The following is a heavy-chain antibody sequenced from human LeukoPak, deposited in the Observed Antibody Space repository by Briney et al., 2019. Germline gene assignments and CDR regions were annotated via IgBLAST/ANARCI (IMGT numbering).Heavy chain of an antibody. V-gene: IGHV4-61*05. CDR1: GGSISSTNYY. J-gene: IGHJ6*02. CDR2: IYYSGST. Sequence: SETLSLTCTVSGGSISSTNYYWGWIRQPPGKGLEWIGYIYYSGSTNYNPSLKSRVTISVDTSKNQFSLKLSSVTAADTAVYYCARARGDPYYYGMDVWGQGTTVTVSS. CDR3: ARARGDPYYYGMDV. D-gene: IGHD3-10*01.